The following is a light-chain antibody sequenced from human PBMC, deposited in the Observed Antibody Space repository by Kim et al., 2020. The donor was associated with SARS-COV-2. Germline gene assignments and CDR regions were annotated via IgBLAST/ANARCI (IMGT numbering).Light chain of an antibody. J-gene: IGKJ2*01. V-gene: IGKV1-5*03. CDR1: QSISYY. Sequence: SASVGDRVNITCRASQSISYYLSWYQQRPGKPPKLLIYQASILESGVPSRFSGSGSGTEFTLTISSLQPDDFATYYCQQYNSYSGTFGQGTKLEI. CDR3: QQYNSYSGT. CDR2: QAS.